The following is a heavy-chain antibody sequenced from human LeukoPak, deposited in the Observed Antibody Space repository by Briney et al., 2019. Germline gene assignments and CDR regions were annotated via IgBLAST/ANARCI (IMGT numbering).Heavy chain of an antibody. CDR2: ISSSGSTI. CDR3: ARDLYYYDSSGYYYAEHDAFDT. CDR1: GFTFSSYE. J-gene: IGHJ3*02. V-gene: IGHV3-48*03. Sequence: GGSLRLSCAASGFTFSSYEMNWVRQAPGKGLEWVSYISSSGSTIYYADSVKGRFTISRDNAKNSLYLQMNSLRAEDTAVYYCARDLYYYDSSGYYYAEHDAFDTWGQGTMVTVSS. D-gene: IGHD3-22*01.